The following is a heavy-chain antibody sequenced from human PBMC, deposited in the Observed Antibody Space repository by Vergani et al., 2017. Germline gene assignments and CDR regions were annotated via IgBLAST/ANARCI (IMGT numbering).Heavy chain of an antibody. CDR3: ARDRGDRTGWYSAFDI. CDR1: GGSISDYY. CDR2: IYKSGSS. J-gene: IGHJ3*02. D-gene: IGHD6-19*01. V-gene: IGHV4-59*01. Sequence: QVQLQESGPGLVKSSETLSLTCTVSGGSISDYYWNWLRQPPGEGLEWIGYIYKSGSSTYNPSLKGRVTISADTSKNQFSLKLTSVTAADTALYYCARDRGDRTGWYSAFDIWGQGKMVPVSS.